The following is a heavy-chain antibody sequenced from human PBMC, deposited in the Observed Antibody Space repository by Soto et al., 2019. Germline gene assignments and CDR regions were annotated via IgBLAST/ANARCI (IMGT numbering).Heavy chain of an antibody. J-gene: IGHJ4*02. D-gene: IGHD6-19*01. Sequence: ASVKVSCKASGYTFTRYDINWVRQATGQGLEWMGWMNPNSGNTGYAQKFQGRVTMTRNTSMSTAYMELSSLRSDDTAVYYCARVGGASIGYSSGWYSSYKGEPFDYWGQGTLVTVSS. CDR2: MNPNSGNT. CDR3: ARVGGASIGYSSGWYSSYKGEPFDY. V-gene: IGHV1-8*01. CDR1: GYTFTRYD.